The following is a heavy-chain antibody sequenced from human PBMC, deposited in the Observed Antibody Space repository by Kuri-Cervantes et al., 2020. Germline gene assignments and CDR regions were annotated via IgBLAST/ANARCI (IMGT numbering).Heavy chain of an antibody. J-gene: IGHJ6*03. CDR1: GGSVSSGSYY. V-gene: IGHV4-61*01. CDR3: ARTGYCSSTSCYVRAYYYYYMDV. Sequence: SETLSLTCTVSGGSVSSGSYYWSWIRQPPGKGLEWIGEINHSGSTNYNPSLKSRVTISVDTSKNQFSLKLSSVTAADTAVYYCARTGYCSSTSCYVRAYYYYYMDVWGKGTTVTVSS. CDR2: INHSGST. D-gene: IGHD2-2*01.